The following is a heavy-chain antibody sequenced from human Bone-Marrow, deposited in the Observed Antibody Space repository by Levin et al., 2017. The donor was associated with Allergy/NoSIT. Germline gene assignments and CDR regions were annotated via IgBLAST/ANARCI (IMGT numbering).Heavy chain of an antibody. D-gene: IGHD3-22*01. CDR3: AKDLDRITMIVVVMIYGMDV. CDR2: ISYDGSNK. CDR1: GFTFSSYG. V-gene: IGHV3-30*18. Sequence: GESLKISCAASGFTFSSYGMHWVRQAPGKGLEWVAVISYDGSNKYYADSVKGRFTISRDNSKNTLYLQMNSLRAEDTAVYYCAKDLDRITMIVVVMIYGMDVWGQGTTVTVSS. J-gene: IGHJ6*02.